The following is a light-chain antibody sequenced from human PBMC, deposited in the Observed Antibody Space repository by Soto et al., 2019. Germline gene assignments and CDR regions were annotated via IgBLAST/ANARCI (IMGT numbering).Light chain of an antibody. CDR3: MQGTQSPWT. CDR1: QMLVHSDGNTY. V-gene: IGKV2-24*01. Sequence: DIVVTRSPLSLPVTPGEPASICFISIQMLVHSDGNTYLSWRQKRPRQHPRLLIYKMSERFSGVPDRFSGSGAGTDFTLTISRVEAEDVGVYYCMQGTQSPWTFGQGAKVDIK. J-gene: IGKJ1*01. CDR2: KMS.